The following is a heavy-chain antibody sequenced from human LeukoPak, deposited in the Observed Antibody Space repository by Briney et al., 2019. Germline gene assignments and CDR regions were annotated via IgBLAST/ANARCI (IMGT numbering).Heavy chain of an antibody. V-gene: IGHV1-69*05. J-gene: IGHJ4*02. D-gene: IGHD6-6*01. Sequence: VASVKVSCKAYGGTFSSYAISWVRQAPGQGLEWMGRIIPIFGTANYAQKFQGRVTITTDESTSPAYMELSSLRSEDTAVYYWARDAQYSSSSDDFDYWGQGTLVTVSS. CDR1: GGTFSSYA. CDR2: IIPIFGTA. CDR3: ARDAQYSSSSDDFDY.